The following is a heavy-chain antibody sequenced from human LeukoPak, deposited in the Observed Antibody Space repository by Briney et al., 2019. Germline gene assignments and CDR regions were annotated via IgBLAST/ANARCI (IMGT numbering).Heavy chain of an antibody. V-gene: IGHV3-49*04. Sequence: PGRSLRLSCTASGFTFGDYAMSWVRQAPGKGLEWVGFIRSKAYGGTTEYAASVKGRFTISRDDSKSIAYLQVNSLKTEDTAVYYCTRSSWSSGWYYFDYWGQGSLVTVSS. J-gene: IGHJ4*02. D-gene: IGHD6-19*01. CDR2: IRSKAYGGTT. CDR3: TRSSWSSGWYYFDY. CDR1: GFTFGDYA.